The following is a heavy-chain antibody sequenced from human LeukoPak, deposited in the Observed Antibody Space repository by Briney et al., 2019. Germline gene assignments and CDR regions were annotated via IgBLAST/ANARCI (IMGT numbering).Heavy chain of an antibody. Sequence: PSETLSLTCTVSGGAITSHYWTWIRQSPVKGLEWIGDISNSGSTSYNPSLKSRVTISIDTSRNQFSLKLSSVTAADTAVYYCARGGSSWEFDYWGQGTLVTVSS. D-gene: IGHD6-13*01. CDR2: ISNSGST. V-gene: IGHV4-59*11. CDR3: ARGGSSWEFDY. J-gene: IGHJ4*02. CDR1: GGAITSHY.